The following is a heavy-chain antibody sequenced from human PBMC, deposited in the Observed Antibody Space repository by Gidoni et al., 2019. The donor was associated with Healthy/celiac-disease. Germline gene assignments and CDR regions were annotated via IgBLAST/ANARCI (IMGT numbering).Heavy chain of an antibody. Sequence: QVQLVQSGAAVKKPGASVKVSCKASGYTFTGYYMHWVRQAPGQGLEWMGRINPNSGGTNYAQKFQGRVTMTRDTSISTAYMELSRLRSDETAVYYCARGGYCSGGSCYNSGFVRYWGQGTLVTVSS. CDR2: INPNSGGT. V-gene: IGHV1-2*06. D-gene: IGHD2-15*01. CDR3: ARGGYCSGGSCYNSGFVRY. J-gene: IGHJ4*02. CDR1: GYTFTGYY.